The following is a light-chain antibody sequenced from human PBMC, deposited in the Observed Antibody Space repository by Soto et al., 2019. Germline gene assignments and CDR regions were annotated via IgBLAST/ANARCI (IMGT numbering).Light chain of an antibody. CDR2: GGS. J-gene: IGKJ1*01. V-gene: IGKV3-20*01. Sequence: EIVLTQSPGTLSLSPGERATFSCRASQRVSSSYLGWYQQKPGQAPRLLIYGGSSRATGIPDRFSGGGSGTDFTLTISSLQPEDFATYYCQQTYSPPRTFGRGTKVEI. CDR3: QQTYSPPRT. CDR1: QRVSSSY.